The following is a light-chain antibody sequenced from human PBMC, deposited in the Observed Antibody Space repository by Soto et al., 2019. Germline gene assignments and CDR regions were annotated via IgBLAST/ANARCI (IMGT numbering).Light chain of an antibody. CDR2: GAS. CDR3: QQFSSYPLT. Sequence: EIVMTQSPATLSVSPGERATLSCRASQGISSNLAWYQQRPGQAPRLLIYGASSRATGIPDRFSGSGSGTDFTLTISRLEPEDFAVYYCQQFSSYPLTFGGGTKVDI. V-gene: IGKV3-20*01. CDR1: QGISSN. J-gene: IGKJ4*01.